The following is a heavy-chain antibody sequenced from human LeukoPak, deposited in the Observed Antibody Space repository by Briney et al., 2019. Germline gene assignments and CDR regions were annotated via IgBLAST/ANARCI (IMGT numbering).Heavy chain of an antibody. CDR3: ANIVCSGWMFDD. CDR1: GFTFSDYY. CDR2: ISSRGSTI. J-gene: IGHJ4*02. D-gene: IGHD6-19*01. V-gene: IGHV3-11*01. Sequence: GGSLRLSCAASGFTFSDYYMSWIRQAPGKGLEWVSYISSRGSTIYYADSVKGRFTISRDNAKNSLYLQMNSLRAEDTAVYYCANIVCSGWMFDDWGQGTLVTVSS.